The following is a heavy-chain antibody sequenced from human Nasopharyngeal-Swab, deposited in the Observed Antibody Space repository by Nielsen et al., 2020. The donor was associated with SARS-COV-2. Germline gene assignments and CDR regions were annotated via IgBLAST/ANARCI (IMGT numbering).Heavy chain of an antibody. V-gene: IGHV4-59*01. Sequence: SETLSLTCSVSGGSISGFHWSWIRQPPGKGLEWIGLFSYSRSTNYNPNLKSRVAISVDRSKNEVSLRLSSVTAADTALYYCARVRATHVNHCRGSVCTNYIYFYMDVWGKGTTVTVSS. CDR3: ARVRATHVNHCRGSVCTNYIYFYMDV. J-gene: IGHJ6*03. CDR1: GGSISGFH. D-gene: IGHD3-16*01. CDR2: FSYSRST.